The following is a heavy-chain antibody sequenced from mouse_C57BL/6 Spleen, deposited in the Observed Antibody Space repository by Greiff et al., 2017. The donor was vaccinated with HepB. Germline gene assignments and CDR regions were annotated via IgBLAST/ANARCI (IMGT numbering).Heavy chain of an antibody. V-gene: IGHV1-74*01. CDR2: IHPSDSDT. D-gene: IGHD3-2*02. CDR1: GYTFTSYW. Sequence: QVQLQQPGAELVKPGASVKVSCKASGYTFTSYWMHWVKQSPGQGLEWIGRIHPSDSDTNYNQKFKGKATLTVDKSSSTAYMQLSSLTSEDSAVYYCAIEDSSGYGSSSYYAMDYWGQGTSVTVSS. CDR3: AIEDSSGYGSSSYYAMDY. J-gene: IGHJ4*01.